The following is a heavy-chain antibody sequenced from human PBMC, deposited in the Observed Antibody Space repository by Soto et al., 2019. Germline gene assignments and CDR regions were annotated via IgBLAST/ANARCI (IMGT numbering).Heavy chain of an antibody. J-gene: IGHJ5*02. CDR3: ARFTSTYYDFCSGYSNWFAP. D-gene: IGHD3-3*01. CDR2: ISAYNGNT. CDR1: CFPLTSDG. V-gene: IGHV1-18*04. Sequence: GGPGEGSLNASCFPLTSDGVSRGRRAPGQGPGWMGWISAYNGNTNYAQKLQGRVTMTTDTSTSTAYMELRSLRSDDTAVYYCARFTSTYYDFCSGYSNWFAPWGQGTLVTVSS.